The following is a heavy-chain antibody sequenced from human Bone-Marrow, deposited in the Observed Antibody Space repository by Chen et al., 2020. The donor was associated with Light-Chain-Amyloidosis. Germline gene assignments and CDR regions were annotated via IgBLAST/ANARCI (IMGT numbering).Heavy chain of an antibody. D-gene: IGHD5-12*01. CDR1: GYTFPNYW. V-gene: IGHV5-51*01. CDR3: ARRRDGYNFDY. J-gene: IGHJ4*02. Sequence: EVQLEQSGPEVKKPGESLKISCKGSGYTFPNYWIGWVRPMPGKGLEWMGVIYPDDSDARYSPSLEGQVTISADKSITTAYLQWRSLKASDTAMYYCARRRDGYNFDYWGQGTLVTVSS. CDR2: IYPDDSDA.